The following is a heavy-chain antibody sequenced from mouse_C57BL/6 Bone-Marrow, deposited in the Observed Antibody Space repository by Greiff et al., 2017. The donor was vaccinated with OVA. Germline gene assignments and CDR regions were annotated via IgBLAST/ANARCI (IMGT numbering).Heavy chain of an antibody. V-gene: IGHV5-4*01. CDR3: ARDGGSSGYYYFDD. D-gene: IGHD3-2*02. J-gene: IGHJ2*01. CDR2: ISDGGSYT. Sequence: EVQLQESGGGLVKPGGSLKLSCAASGFTFSSYAMSWVRQTPEKRLEWVATISDGGSYTYYPDNVKGRFTISRDNAKNNLYLQMSHLKSEDTAMYYCARDGGSSGYYYFDDWGQGTTLTVSS. CDR1: GFTFSSYA.